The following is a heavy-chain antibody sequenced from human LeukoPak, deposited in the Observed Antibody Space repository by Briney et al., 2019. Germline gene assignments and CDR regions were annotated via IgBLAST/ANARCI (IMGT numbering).Heavy chain of an antibody. CDR1: GFSFSNYA. CDR2: ISSGDDIT. J-gene: IGHJ6*02. D-gene: IGHD3-3*01. CDR3: AKDKAPTYYDFWSGSYYYYGMDV. V-gene: IGHV3-23*01. Sequence: GGSLRLSCAASGFSFSNYAMTWVRQAPGKGLEWVSTISSGDDITYYADSVKGRFTISRDNSKNTLYLQMNSLRAEDTAVYYCAKDKAPTYYDFWSGSYYYYGMDVWGQGTTVTVSS.